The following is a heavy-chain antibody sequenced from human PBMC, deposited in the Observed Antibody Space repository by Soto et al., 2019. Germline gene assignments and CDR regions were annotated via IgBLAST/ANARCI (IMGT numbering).Heavy chain of an antibody. CDR1: GFTFSSFA. CDR2: IGGSGGFGGNI. J-gene: IGHJ4*02. D-gene: IGHD4-17*01. Sequence: QPGGSLRLSCVGSGFTFSSFAMSWVRQAPGKGPEWVSGIGGSGGFGGNIYNADSVKGRFSISRDNSKNTLYLQMNRLRAEDTAVYYCAKDRWVYGDYPFGYWGQGALVTVSS. V-gene: IGHV3-23*01. CDR3: AKDRWVYGDYPFGY.